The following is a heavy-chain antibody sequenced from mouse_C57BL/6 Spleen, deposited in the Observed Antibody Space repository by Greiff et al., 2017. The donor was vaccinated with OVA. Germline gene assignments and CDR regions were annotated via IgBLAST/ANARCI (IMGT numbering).Heavy chain of an antibody. CDR3: ALTGTLNFDY. CDR2: IHPNSGST. Sequence: QVQLKQPGAELVKPGASVKLSCKASGYTFTSYWMHWVKQRPGQGLEWIGMIHPNSGSTNYNEKFKSKATLTVDKSSSTAYMQLSSLTSEDSAVYYCALTGTLNFDYWGQGTTLTVSS. J-gene: IGHJ2*01. V-gene: IGHV1-64*01. D-gene: IGHD4-1*01. CDR1: GYTFTSYW.